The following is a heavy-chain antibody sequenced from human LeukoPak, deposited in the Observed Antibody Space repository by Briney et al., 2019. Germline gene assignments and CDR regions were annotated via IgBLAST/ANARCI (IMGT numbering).Heavy chain of an antibody. CDR3: AKDYYGDYFDY. Sequence: GGSLRLSCAASGFTFSSYGMHWVRQAPGKGLEWVAVIWYDGSNKHYADSVKGRFTISRDNSKNTLYLQMNSLRAEDTAVYYCAKDYYGDYFDYWGQGTLVTVSS. V-gene: IGHV3-33*06. D-gene: IGHD3-22*01. J-gene: IGHJ4*02. CDR2: IWYDGSNK. CDR1: GFTFSSYG.